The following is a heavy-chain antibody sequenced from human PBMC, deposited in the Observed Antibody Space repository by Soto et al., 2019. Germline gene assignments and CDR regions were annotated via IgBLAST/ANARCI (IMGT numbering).Heavy chain of an antibody. CDR1: GGSISSGDYY. Sequence: PSETLSLTCTVSGGSISSGDYYWRWIRQPPGKGLEWIGYIYYSGSTYYSPSFQGQVTMSADKSISTAYLQWNSLKASDTAMYYCARDGLSSSSYFAYWGQGTLVTVS. CDR2: IYYSGST. J-gene: IGHJ4*02. D-gene: IGHD6-6*01. CDR3: ARDGLSSSSYFAY. V-gene: IGHV4-30-4*01.